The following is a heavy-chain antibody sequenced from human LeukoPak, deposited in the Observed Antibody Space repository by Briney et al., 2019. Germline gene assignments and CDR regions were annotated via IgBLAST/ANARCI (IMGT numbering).Heavy chain of an antibody. D-gene: IGHD3-10*01. Sequence: SQTLSLTCAISGDSVFSNNAAWNWIRYSPSRGLEWLGRTYYGSKWSNDYVGSVKSRISINPDTSKNQFSLQLSSVTPEDTAVYYCARYTRSKPYYFDYWGQGILVTVSS. CDR3: ARYTRSKPYYFDY. V-gene: IGHV6-1*01. CDR1: GDSVFSNNAA. CDR2: TYYGSKWSN. J-gene: IGHJ4*02.